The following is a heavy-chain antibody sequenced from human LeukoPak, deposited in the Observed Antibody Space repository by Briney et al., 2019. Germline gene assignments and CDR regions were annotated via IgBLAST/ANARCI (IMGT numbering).Heavy chain of an antibody. CDR1: GYSISSGYY. CDR3: AALVSTRYYFDY. CDR2: IYHSGIT. J-gene: IGHJ4*02. D-gene: IGHD5/OR15-5a*01. V-gene: IGHV4-38-2*02. Sequence: SETLSLTCTVSGYSISSGYYWGWIRQPPGKGLEWIGNIYHSGITYYNHFNSSLKSRVTISIDTSKNQFSLRLTSVTAADTAVYFCAALVSTRYYFDYWGQGTLVTVSS.